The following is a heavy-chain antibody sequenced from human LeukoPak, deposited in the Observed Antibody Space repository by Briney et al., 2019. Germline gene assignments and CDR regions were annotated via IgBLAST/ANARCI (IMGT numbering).Heavy chain of an antibody. CDR2: INHSGST. CDR3: ARGRGIAARPGGYYYYGMDV. CDR1: GGSFSGYC. D-gene: IGHD6-6*01. J-gene: IGHJ6*02. Sequence: SETLSLTCAVYGGSFSGYCWSWIRQPPGKGLEWIGEINHSGSTNYNPSLKSRVTISVDTSKNQFSLKLSSVTAADTAVYYCARGRGIAARPGGYYYYGMDVWGQGTTVTVSS. V-gene: IGHV4-34*01.